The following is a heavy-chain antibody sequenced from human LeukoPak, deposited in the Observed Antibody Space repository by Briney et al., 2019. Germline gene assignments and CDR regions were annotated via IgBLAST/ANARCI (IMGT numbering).Heavy chain of an antibody. D-gene: IGHD6-19*01. J-gene: IGHJ4*02. V-gene: IGHV4-59*08. CDR2: IYYSGST. CDR1: GGSISSYY. Sequence: SETLSLTCTVSGGSISSYYWSWIRQPPGKGLEWIGYIYYSGSTNYNPSLKSRVTISVDTSKNQFSLKLSSVTAADTAVYYCASFPSIAVAGDYWGQGTLVTVSS. CDR3: ASFPSIAVAGDY.